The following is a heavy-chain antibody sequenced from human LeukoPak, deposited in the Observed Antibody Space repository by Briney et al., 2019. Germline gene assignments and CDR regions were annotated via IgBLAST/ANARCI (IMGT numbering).Heavy chain of an antibody. CDR1: GGTFSSYA. CDR3: ARSRYCSSTSCYEIFYSGYD. D-gene: IGHD2-2*01. Sequence: SVKVSCKASGGTFSSYAISWVRQAPGQGLEWMGGIIPIFGTANYAQKFQGRVTITADESTSTAYMELSSLRSEDTAVYYCARSRYCSSTSCYEIFYSGYDWGQGTLVTVSS. V-gene: IGHV1-69*01. J-gene: IGHJ4*02. CDR2: IIPIFGTA.